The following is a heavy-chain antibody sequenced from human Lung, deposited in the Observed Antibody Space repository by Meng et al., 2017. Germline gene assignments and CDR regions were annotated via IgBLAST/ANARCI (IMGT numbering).Heavy chain of an antibody. CDR2: INHSGST. D-gene: IGHD4-11*01. CDR3: ARGPTTMAHDFDY. V-gene: IGHV4-34*01. Sequence: QVQLQPVGAGPLQPPEPLSLSCVVSGGSFSDYYWSWIRQPPGKGLEWIGEINHSGSTNYNPSLESRATISVDTSQNNLSLKLSSVTAADSAVYYCARGPTTMAHDFDYWGQGTLVTVSS. CDR1: GGSFSDYY. J-gene: IGHJ4*02.